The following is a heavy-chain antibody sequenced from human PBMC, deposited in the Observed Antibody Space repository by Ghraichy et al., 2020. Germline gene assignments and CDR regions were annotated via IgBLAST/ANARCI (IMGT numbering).Heavy chain of an antibody. J-gene: IGHJ4*02. CDR2: INSDGSST. CDR1: GFTFSSYW. Sequence: GGSLRLSCAASGFTFSSYWMHWVRQAPGKGLVWVSRINSDGSSTTYADSVKGRFTISRDNAKNTLYLQMNSLRAEDTAVYYCARGEWGSSGWYLDYWGQGTLVTVSS. CDR3: ARGEWGSSGWYLDY. D-gene: IGHD6-19*01. V-gene: IGHV3-74*01.